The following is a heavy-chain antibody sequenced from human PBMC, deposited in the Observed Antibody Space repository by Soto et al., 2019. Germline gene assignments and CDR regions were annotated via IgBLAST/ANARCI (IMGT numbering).Heavy chain of an antibody. D-gene: IGHD5-12*01. J-gene: IGHJ6*03. V-gene: IGHV3-21*01. CDR1: GFTFSSYS. CDR2: ISSSSSYI. Sequence: GGSLRLSCAASGFTFSSYSMNWVRQAPGKGLEWVSSISSSSSYIYYADSVKGRFTISRDNAKNSLYLQMNSLRAEDTAVYYCARDRGYSGYDLIYYYYYMDVWGKGTTVTVSS. CDR3: ARDRGYSGYDLIYYYYYMDV.